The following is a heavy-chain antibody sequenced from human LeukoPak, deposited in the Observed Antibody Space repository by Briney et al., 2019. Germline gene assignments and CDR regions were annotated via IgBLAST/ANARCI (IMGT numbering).Heavy chain of an antibody. Sequence: SGGSLRLSCAASGFTFSSYGMHWVRQAPGKGLEWVAVIWYDGSNKYYADSVKGRFTISRDNSKNTLYLQMNSLRAEDTAVYYCARGNYDFWSGYRNWFDPWGQGTLVTVSS. CDR3: ARGNYDFWSGYRNWFDP. V-gene: IGHV3-33*01. CDR2: IWYDGSNK. D-gene: IGHD3-3*01. J-gene: IGHJ5*02. CDR1: GFTFSSYG.